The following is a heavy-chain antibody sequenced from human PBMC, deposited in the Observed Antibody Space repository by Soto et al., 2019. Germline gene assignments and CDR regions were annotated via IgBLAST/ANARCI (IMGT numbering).Heavy chain of an antibody. CDR2: ISSSSSYI. V-gene: IGHV3-21*01. J-gene: IGHJ6*02. CDR3: ARGGYGYAYYYYGMEV. CDR1: GFTFSSYS. Sequence: PGGSLRLSCAASGFTFSSYSMNWVRQAPGKGLEWVSSISSSSSYIYYADSVKGRFTISRDNAKNSLYLQMNSLRAEDTAVYYCARGGYGYAYYYYGMEVWGQGTTVTVYS. D-gene: IGHD5-18*01.